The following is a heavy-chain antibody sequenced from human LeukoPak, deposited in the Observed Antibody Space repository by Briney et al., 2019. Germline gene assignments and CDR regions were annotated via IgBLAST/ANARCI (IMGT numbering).Heavy chain of an antibody. CDR3: ARDRARGLGWFDP. Sequence: GASVKVSCKASGYTFINYDFSWVRQAPGQGLEWMGWISTYNGNTNYAQKFQGRVTMTRDTSISTAYMELSRLRSDDTAVYYCARDRARGLGWFDPWGQGTLVTVSS. J-gene: IGHJ5*02. V-gene: IGHV1-18*01. D-gene: IGHD2-15*01. CDR1: GYTFINYD. CDR2: ISTYNGNT.